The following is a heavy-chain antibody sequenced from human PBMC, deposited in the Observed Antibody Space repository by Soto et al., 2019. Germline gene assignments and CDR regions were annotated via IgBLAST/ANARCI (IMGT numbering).Heavy chain of an antibody. J-gene: IGHJ2*01. CDR1: GGSFRTYA. CDR3: ARVGPPSPSVIWFFDL. V-gene: IGHV1-69*01. D-gene: IGHD2-21*01. Sequence: QGQLVQSGAEVKKPGSSVKVSCKASGGSFRTYAINWVRQAPGQGLEWMGGIIPMLAAPTYAQKFQGRLTITADASTTTVYMELRSLTSEATAVYYCARVGPPSPSVIWFFDLWGRGTLVTVSS. CDR2: IIPMLAAP.